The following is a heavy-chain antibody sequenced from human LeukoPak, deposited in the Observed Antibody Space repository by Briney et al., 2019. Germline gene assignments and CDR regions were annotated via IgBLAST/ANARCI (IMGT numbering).Heavy chain of an antibody. Sequence: SETLSLTCTVSGGSISSGSYYWSWIRQPAGKGLEWIGRIYTSGSTNYNPSKSRVTISVDTSKNQFSLKLSSVTAADTAVYYCARELKVVVITMDAFDIWGQGTMVTVSS. V-gene: IGHV4-61*02. CDR3: ARELKVVVITMDAFDI. D-gene: IGHD3-22*01. CDR1: GGSISSGSYY. CDR2: IYTSGST. J-gene: IGHJ3*02.